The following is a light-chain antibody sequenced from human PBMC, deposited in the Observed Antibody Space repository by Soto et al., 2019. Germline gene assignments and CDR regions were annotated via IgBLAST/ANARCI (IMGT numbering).Light chain of an antibody. CDR2: GAS. V-gene: IGKV3D-20*02. CDR3: QQRSNWSPIT. CDR1: QSVDRNY. J-gene: IGKJ5*01. Sequence: DTVLTQSPGTLFLSPGERATLSCRASQSVDRNYLAWYQQKPGQAPRLLIYGASSRATGIPDRFSGSGSGTDFTLTISRLEPEDFAVYYCQQRSNWSPITFGQGTRLKIK.